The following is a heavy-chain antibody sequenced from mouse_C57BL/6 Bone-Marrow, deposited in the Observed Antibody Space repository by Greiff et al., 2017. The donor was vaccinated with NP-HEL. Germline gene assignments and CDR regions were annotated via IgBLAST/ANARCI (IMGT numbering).Heavy chain of an antibody. J-gene: IGHJ3*01. CDR3: ARRGALATSAWFAY. CDR2: IHPNSGST. CDR1: GYTFTSYW. Sequence: QVQLKQPGAELVKPGASVKLSCKASGYTFTSYWMHWVKQRPGQGLEWIGLIHPNSGSTNYNEKFKSKATLTVDKSSSKVYMQLSSLASENSAVYYGARRGALATSAWFAYWGQAALVTVSA. D-gene: IGHD3-1*01. V-gene: IGHV1-64*01.